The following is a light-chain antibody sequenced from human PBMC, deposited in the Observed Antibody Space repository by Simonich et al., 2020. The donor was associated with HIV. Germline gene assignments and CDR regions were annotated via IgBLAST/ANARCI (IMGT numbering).Light chain of an antibody. Sequence: QSALTQPPSASGSPGQSVTISCTGTSSDIGGYNYVSWYQQPPGKAPKLMIYDVSKRPSGVPDRFSGSKSGNTASLTISGLQAEDEADYYCCSYAGSYTFVVFGGGTKLTVL. CDR2: DVS. V-gene: IGLV2-11*01. CDR1: SSDIGGYNY. J-gene: IGLJ2*01. CDR3: CSYAGSYTFVV.